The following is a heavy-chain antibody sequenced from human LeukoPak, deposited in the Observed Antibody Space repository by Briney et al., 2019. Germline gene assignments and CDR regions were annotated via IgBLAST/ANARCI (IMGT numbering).Heavy chain of an antibody. D-gene: IGHD3-9*01. Sequence: ASVKVSCKASGYTFTSYGISWVRQAPGQGLEWMGWISAYNGNTNYAQKLQGRVTMTTDTSTSTAYMELRSLRSDDTAVYYCARTYYDILTGLRGYYYYYYGMDVWGQGTTVTVSS. V-gene: IGHV1-18*01. CDR3: ARTYYDILTGLRGYYYYYYGMDV. CDR2: ISAYNGNT. CDR1: GYTFTSYG. J-gene: IGHJ6*02.